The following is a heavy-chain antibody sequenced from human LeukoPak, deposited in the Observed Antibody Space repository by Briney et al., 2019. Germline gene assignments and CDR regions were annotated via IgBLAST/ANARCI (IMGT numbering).Heavy chain of an antibody. CDR3: AKVRDTRDWYKDAFDI. CDR2: ITGTGGST. Sequence: GGSLRLSCAASGFTFSSYAMSWVRQAPGRGLEWVSAITGTGGSTYYAASVKGRFTVSRDNSKNTLYLQMSSLRAEDTAMYYCAKVRDTRDWYKDAFDIWGQGTRVTVS. J-gene: IGHJ3*02. D-gene: IGHD6-19*01. V-gene: IGHV3-23*01. CDR1: GFTFSSYA.